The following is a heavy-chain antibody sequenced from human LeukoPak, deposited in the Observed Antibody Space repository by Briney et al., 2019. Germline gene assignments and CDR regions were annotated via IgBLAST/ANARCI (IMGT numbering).Heavy chain of an antibody. D-gene: IGHD2-2*01. CDR2: ISYDGSNE. CDR1: GFTFSTYG. V-gene: IGHV3-30*03. Sequence: GGSLRLSCAASGFTFSTYGMHWVRQAPGKGLEWMAIISYDGSNEYYTDSVKGRFTISRDNSKNTLYLQMNSLRSEDTAVYYCASRYCSSTSCYWSPFDYWGQGTLVTVSS. CDR3: ASRYCSSTSCYWSPFDY. J-gene: IGHJ4*02.